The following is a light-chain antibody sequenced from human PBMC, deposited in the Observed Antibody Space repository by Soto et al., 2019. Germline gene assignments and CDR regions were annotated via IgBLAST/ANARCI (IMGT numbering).Light chain of an antibody. J-gene: IGKJ1*01. V-gene: IGKV2-28*01. CDR1: QSLLHSNGYNY. Sequence: DIVMTQSPLSLPVTPGEPASISCRSSQSLLHSNGYNYLDWYLQKPGQSPQLLIYLGSNRASGVPDRFSGSGSGTDFTLKISRVEAEDVGVYYCMQALQKGTFGQGTKVDSK. CDR3: MQALQKGT. CDR2: LGS.